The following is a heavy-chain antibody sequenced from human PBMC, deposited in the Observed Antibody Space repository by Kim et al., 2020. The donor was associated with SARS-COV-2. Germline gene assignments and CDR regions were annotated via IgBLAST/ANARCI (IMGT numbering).Heavy chain of an antibody. CDR1: GGSLSDHY. CDR2: SFYTGRA. V-gene: IGHV4-59*11. D-gene: IGHD6-13*01. J-gene: IGHJ6*01. CDR3: AKHFAAGTGPYFYGMDV. Sequence: SETLSLTCALSGGSLSDHYWSWIRQPPGKGLEWIGYSFYTGRANYNPSLRSRVTLSVDTSKNQFSLNVTSVTAADTAPYSCAKHFAAGTGPYFYGMDVWG.